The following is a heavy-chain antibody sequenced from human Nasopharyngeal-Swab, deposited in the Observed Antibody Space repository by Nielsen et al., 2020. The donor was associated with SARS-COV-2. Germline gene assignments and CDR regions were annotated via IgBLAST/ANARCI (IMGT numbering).Heavy chain of an antibody. J-gene: IGHJ6*03. CDR3: ARAYPDFWSGSNYYYMDV. Sequence: ASVKVSCKASRYTFTSYAMHWVRQAPGQRLEWMGWINAGNGNTKYSQKFQGRVTITRDTSASTAYMELSSLRSEDTAVYYCARAYPDFWSGSNYYYMDVWGKGTTVTVSS. D-gene: IGHD3-3*01. V-gene: IGHV1-3*01. CDR1: RYTFTSYA. CDR2: INAGNGNT.